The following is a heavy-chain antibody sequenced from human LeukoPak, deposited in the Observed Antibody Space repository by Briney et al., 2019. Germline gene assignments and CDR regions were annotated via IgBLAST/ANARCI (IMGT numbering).Heavy chain of an antibody. CDR1: GITFRSYA. V-gene: IGHV3-23*01. CDR2: ISGNGGST. D-gene: IGHD3-22*01. J-gene: IGHJ4*02. CDR3: ARAYYYDSSGHYYAPARPHFFEY. Sequence: GRSLRLSCAASGITFRSYAMSWVRQAPGKGLEWVSAISGNGGSTYYADSAKGRFTISRDNSKNTLYLQMNSLRAEDTAVYYCARAYYYDSSGHYYAPARPHFFEYWGQGTLVTVSS.